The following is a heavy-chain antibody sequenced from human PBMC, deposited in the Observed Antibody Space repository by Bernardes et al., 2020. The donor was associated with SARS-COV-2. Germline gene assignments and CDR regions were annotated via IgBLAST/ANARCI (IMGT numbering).Heavy chain of an antibody. Sequence: GGSLQLSCAASGFTFSSSVMNWVRQAPGTGLEWVSYMSTGGSTKYYADSVKGRFTISRDNAKNSLYLQMNSLRAEDTAVYYCAREYTYGFDSWGQGTLVT. J-gene: IGHJ4*02. CDR2: MSTGGSTK. CDR3: AREYTYGFDS. V-gene: IGHV3-48*03. D-gene: IGHD5-18*01. CDR1: GFTFSSSV.